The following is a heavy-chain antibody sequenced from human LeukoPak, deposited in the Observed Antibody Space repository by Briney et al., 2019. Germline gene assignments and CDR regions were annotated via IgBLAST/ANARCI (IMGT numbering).Heavy chain of an antibody. CDR1: GGPISSSSYY. CDR2: IYYSGST. Sequence: SETLSLTCTVSGGPISSSSYYWGWIRQPPGKGLEWIGSIYYSGSTYYNPSLKSRVTISVDTSKNQFSLKLSSVTAADTAVYYCARQLVRRGDAFDIWGQGTMVTVSS. CDR3: ARQLVRRGDAFDI. V-gene: IGHV4-39*01. J-gene: IGHJ3*02. D-gene: IGHD6-6*01.